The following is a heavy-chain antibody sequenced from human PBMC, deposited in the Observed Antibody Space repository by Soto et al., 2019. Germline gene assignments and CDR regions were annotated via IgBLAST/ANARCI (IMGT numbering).Heavy chain of an antibody. V-gene: IGHV4-59*08. CDR1: GGSISSYY. Sequence: QVQLQESGPGLVKPSETLSLTCTVSGGSISSYYWSWIRQPPGKGLEWIGYIYYSGSTNYNPSLKRRVTIPVDTSKNPFSLKLSSVTAADTAVYYCARLGVATILAVDYWGQGTLVTVSS. D-gene: IGHD5-12*01. CDR3: ARLGVATILAVDY. CDR2: IYYSGST. J-gene: IGHJ4*02.